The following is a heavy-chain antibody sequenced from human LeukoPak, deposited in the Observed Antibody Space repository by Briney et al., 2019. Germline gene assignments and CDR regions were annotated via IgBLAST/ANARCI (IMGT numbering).Heavy chain of an antibody. V-gene: IGHV3-21*01. Sequence: GGSLRLSCAASGFTFSSYSMNGVRQAPGKGLEWVSSISSSSSYIYYADSVKGRFTISRDNAKNSLYLQMNSLRAEDTAVYYCARDRIAVAAVDPWGQGTLVTVSS. D-gene: IGHD6-19*01. CDR3: ARDRIAVAAVDP. CDR2: ISSSSSYI. CDR1: GFTFSSYS. J-gene: IGHJ5*02.